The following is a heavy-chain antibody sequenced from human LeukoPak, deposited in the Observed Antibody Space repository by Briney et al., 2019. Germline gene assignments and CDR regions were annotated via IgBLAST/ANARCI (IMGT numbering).Heavy chain of an antibody. CDR2: IYYSGST. CDR3: ARVPHLYDILTGEQKFFDY. D-gene: IGHD3-9*01. J-gene: IGHJ4*02. CDR1: GGSISSSSYY. V-gene: IGHV4-39*01. Sequence: SETLSLTCTVSGGSISSSSYYWGWIRQPPGKGLEWIGSIYYSGSTYYNPSLKSRVTISVDTSKNQFSLKLSSVTAADTAVYYCARVPHLYDILTGEQKFFDYWGQGTLVTVSS.